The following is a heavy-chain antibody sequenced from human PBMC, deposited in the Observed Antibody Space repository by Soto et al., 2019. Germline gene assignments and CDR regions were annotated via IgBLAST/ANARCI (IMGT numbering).Heavy chain of an antibody. V-gene: IGHV1-46*01. D-gene: IGHD2-2*01. CDR1: GYTFTSYY. CDR2: INPSGGST. CDR3: ARADCSSTSCYLGRWFDP. J-gene: IGHJ5*02. Sequence: ASVKVSCKASGYTFTSYYMHWVRQAPGQGLEWMGIINPSGGSTSYAQKFQGRVTMTRDTSTSTVYMELSSLRSEDTAVYYCARADCSSTSCYLGRWFDPCGPGTLVTLS.